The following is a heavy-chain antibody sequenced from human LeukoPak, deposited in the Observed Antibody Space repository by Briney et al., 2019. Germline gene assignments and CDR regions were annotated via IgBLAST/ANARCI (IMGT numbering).Heavy chain of an antibody. CDR3: ARAGIRFGAVRGVINWFDP. V-gene: IGHV1-2*04. CDR2: INPNSGGT. Sequence: GASVKVSCKASGYTFTGYYMHWVRQAPGQGLEWMGWINPNSGGTNYAQKFQGWVTMTRDTSISTAYMELSRLRSDDTAVYYCARAGIRFGAVRGVINWFDPWGQGTLVTVSS. CDR1: GYTFTGYY. J-gene: IGHJ5*02. D-gene: IGHD3-10*01.